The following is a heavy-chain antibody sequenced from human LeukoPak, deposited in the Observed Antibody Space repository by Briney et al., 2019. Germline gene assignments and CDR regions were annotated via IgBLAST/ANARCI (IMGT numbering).Heavy chain of an antibody. Sequence: PSESLSLTCTVSRYSISSYYWSWIRQPAGKGLEWIGGIYTSGSTNYNPSLKSRVTMSVDTSKNQFSLKLTSVTAADTAVYYCARVGDYALKDWGQGTLVTVSS. V-gene: IGHV4-4*07. D-gene: IGHD3-16*01. CDR1: RYSISSYY. CDR3: ARVGDYALKD. J-gene: IGHJ4*02. CDR2: IYTSGST.